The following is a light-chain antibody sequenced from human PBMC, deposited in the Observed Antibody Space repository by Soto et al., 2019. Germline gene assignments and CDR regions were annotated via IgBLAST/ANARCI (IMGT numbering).Light chain of an antibody. CDR2: GAS. Sequence: EIVLTQSPGTLSLSPGERATLSCRASQSVSSSYLAWYQQTPGQATRLLIYGASSRATGIPDRFSGSGSGTDFTLTISRLEPEDVAEYYCQQYGSSRTFGQGTKVEIK. CDR1: QSVSSSY. V-gene: IGKV3-20*01. J-gene: IGKJ1*01. CDR3: QQYGSSRT.